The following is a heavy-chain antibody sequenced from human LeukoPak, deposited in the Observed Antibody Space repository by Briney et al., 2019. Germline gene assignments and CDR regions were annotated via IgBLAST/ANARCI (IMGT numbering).Heavy chain of an antibody. J-gene: IGHJ4*02. V-gene: IGHV3-7*03. CDR3: ARLKGTTSVFDY. CDR2: INPDGGDK. CDR1: GFTFSGHW. Sequence: GGSLRLSCVASGFTFSGHWMTWVRQAPGKGLEWVANINPDGGDKFYVDSVKGRFTASRDNARNSLYLQMDSLRAADTAVYHCARLKGTTSVFDYWGQGTLVTVAS. D-gene: IGHD4-17*01.